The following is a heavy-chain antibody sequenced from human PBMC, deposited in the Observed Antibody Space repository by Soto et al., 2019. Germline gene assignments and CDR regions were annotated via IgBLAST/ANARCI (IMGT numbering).Heavy chain of an antibody. V-gene: IGHV3-30-3*01. J-gene: IGHJ4*02. CDR2: MSYDGSNK. CDR3: ARFKGCSGGSCYHYFDY. CDR1: GFTFSSYA. Sequence: QVQLVESGGGVVQPGRSLRLSCAASGFTFSSYAMHWVRQAPGKGLEWVAVMSYDGSNKYYADSVKGRFTISRDNSKNTLYLQMNSLRAEDTAVYYCARFKGCSGGSCYHYFDYWGQGTLVTVSS. D-gene: IGHD2-15*01.